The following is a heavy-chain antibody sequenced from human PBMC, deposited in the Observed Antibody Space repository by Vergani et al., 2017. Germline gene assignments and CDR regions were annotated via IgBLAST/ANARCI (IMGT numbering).Heavy chain of an antibody. CDR2: INPSGGST. CDR3: ARALYSSSWSYYYYMDV. Sequence: QVQLVQSGAEVKTPGASVKVSCKSSGYTFTSYYMHWVRQAPGQGLEWMGIINPSGGSTSYAQKFQGRVTMTRDTSTSTVYMELSSLRAEDTAVYYCARALYSSSWSYYYYMDVWGKGTTVTVSS. J-gene: IGHJ6*03. V-gene: IGHV1-46*01. D-gene: IGHD6-13*01. CDR1: GYTFTSYY.